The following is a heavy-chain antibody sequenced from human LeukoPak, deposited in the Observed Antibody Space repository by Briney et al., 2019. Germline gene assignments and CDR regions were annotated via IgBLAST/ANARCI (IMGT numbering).Heavy chain of an antibody. J-gene: IGHJ4*02. V-gene: IGHV4-34*01. D-gene: IGHD3-9*01. Sequence: SETLSLTCAVYGGSFSGYYWSWIRQPPGKGLEWIGEINHSGSTNYNPSLKSRVTISVDTSKNQFSLKLSSVTAADTAVYYCARGGQYYDILTGYYSPYYFDYWGQGTLVTVSS. CDR3: ARGGQYYDILTGYYSPYYFDY. CDR2: INHSGST. CDR1: GGSFSGYY.